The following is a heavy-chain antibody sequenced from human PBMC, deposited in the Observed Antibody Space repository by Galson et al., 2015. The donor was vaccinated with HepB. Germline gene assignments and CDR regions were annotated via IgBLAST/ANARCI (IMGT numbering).Heavy chain of an antibody. J-gene: IGHJ5*02. D-gene: IGHD3-10*01. CDR3: ARDRAGGWFDP. V-gene: IGHV3-48*01. CDR1: GFTFSSYS. CDR2: ISSSSSTI. Sequence: SLRLSCAASGFTFSSYSMNWVRQAPGKGLEWVSYISSSSSTIYYADSVKGRFTISRDNAKNSLYLQMNSLRAEDTAVYYCARDRAGGWFDPWGQGTLVTVSS.